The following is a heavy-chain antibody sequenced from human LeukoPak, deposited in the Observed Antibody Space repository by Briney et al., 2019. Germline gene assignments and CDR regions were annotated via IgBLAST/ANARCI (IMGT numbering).Heavy chain of an antibody. V-gene: IGHV3-33*01. CDR2: ISYDGSNK. Sequence: PGTSLRLSCAASGLTFSSYGMHWVRQAPGKGLEWVAVISYDGSNKYYADSVKGRFTISRDNSKNTLYLQVNSLRAEDTAVYYCARDGRVGGGSSRFDYWGQGTLVTVSS. D-gene: IGHD2-15*01. CDR3: ARDGRVGGGSSRFDY. CDR1: GLTFSSYG. J-gene: IGHJ4*02.